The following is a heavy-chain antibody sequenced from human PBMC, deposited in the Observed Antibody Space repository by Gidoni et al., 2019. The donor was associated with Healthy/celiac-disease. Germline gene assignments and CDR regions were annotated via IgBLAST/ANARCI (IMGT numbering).Heavy chain of an antibody. CDR2: INPSGST. CDR3: ARGRGKVATTRKFDY. V-gene: IGHV4-34*01. Sequence: QVQLQQWGAGLLKPSETLSLTCAVYCGSFSGYYWRWIRQPPGKGLEWIGEINPSGSTNYNPSLKSRVTISVDTSKNQCSLKLSSVTAADTAVYYCARGRGKVATTRKFDYWGQGTLVTVSS. D-gene: IGHD5-12*01. CDR1: CGSFSGYY. J-gene: IGHJ4*02.